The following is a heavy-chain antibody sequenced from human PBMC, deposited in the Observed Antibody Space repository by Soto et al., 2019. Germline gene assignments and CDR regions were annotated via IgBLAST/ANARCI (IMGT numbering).Heavy chain of an antibody. V-gene: IGHV1-69*12. CDR2: IIPIFGTA. D-gene: IGHD2-2*01. Sequence: QVQLVQSGAEVKKPGSSVRVSCKASGGTFNKYTINWVRQAPGQGLEWMGGIIPIFGTANYAQKFQGRVTLTADGSTSTAYMQLSSLRSEDTAVYYSARAGDCLSTTCYERFYYYYHMYLWGQGTTVTVSS. CDR3: ARAGDCLSTTCYERFYYYYHMYL. J-gene: IGHJ6*02. CDR1: GGTFNKYT.